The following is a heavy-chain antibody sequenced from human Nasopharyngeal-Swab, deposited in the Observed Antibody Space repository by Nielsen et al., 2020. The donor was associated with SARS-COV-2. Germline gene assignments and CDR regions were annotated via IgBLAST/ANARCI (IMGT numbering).Heavy chain of an antibody. V-gene: IGHV4-34*01. D-gene: IGHD3-10*01. CDR2: INDRGSG. CDR3: ARLMSGLVGVRGVPNWFDP. J-gene: IGHJ5*02. Sequence: SQTLSLTCVVFGGTLNGFHWKWIRQNPGKGLEWIGEINDRGSGNYNPSLKSRVTISVDTSKNQFSLKLSSVTAADTAVYYCARLMSGLVGVRGVPNWFDPWGQGTLVTVSS. CDR1: GGTLNGFH.